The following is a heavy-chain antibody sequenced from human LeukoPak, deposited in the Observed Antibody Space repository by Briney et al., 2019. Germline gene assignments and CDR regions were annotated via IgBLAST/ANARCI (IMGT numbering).Heavy chain of an antibody. CDR1: GGSFSGYY. D-gene: IGHD3-10*01. J-gene: IGHJ4*02. CDR3: AREKHYGSGGYYNPRSLYYFDY. V-gene: IGHV4-34*01. Sequence: PSETLSLTCAVYGGSFSGYYWSWIRQPPGKGLEWIGEINHSGSTNYNPSLKSRVTISVDTSKNQFPLKLSSVTAADTAVYYCAREKHYGSGGYYNPRSLYYFDYWGQGTLFTVSS. CDR2: INHSGST.